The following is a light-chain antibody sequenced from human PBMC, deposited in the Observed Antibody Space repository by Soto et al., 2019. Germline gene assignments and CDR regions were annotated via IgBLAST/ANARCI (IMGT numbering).Light chain of an antibody. CDR1: QSVSSSY. CDR3: QQYGSSPRT. J-gene: IGKJ1*01. V-gene: IGKV3-20*01. Sequence: IVVTQSPCTLSLSPGERATLSCRASQSVSSSYLAWYQQKPGQAPRLLIYGASSRATGIPDRLSGSGSGTDFTLTISRLEPEDFAVYYCQQYGSSPRTFGQGTKVDIK. CDR2: GAS.